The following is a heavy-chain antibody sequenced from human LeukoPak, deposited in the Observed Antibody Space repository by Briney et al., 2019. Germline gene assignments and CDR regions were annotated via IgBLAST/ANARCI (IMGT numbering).Heavy chain of an antibody. CDR3: ARQPDYYYYGMDV. J-gene: IGHJ6*02. V-gene: IGHV4-4*07. Sequence: TSETLSLTCTVSGGSISSYHWSWIRQPAGKGLEWIGRIYTSGSTNYNPSLKSRVTMSVDTSKNQFSLKLSSVTAADTAVYYCARQPDYYYYGMDVWGQGTTVTVSS. CDR2: IYTSGST. CDR1: GGSISSYH.